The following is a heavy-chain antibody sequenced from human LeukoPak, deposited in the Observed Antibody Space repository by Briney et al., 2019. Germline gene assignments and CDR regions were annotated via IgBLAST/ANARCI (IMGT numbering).Heavy chain of an antibody. V-gene: IGHV3-33*01. Sequence: GRSLRLSCCASAFTFSSYGMHWVRQAPGKGLERVAVIWYDGSNKYYASSVKDRFTISRDNSKNTLYLQMNSLRAEDTAVYYCARKIGGYNYAAFDIWGQGTMVTVSS. CDR3: ARKIGGYNYAAFDI. CDR2: IWYDGSNK. CDR1: AFTFSSYG. D-gene: IGHD5-24*01. J-gene: IGHJ3*02.